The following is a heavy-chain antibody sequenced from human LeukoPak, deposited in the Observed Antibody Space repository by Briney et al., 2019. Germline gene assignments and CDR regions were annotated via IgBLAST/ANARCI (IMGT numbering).Heavy chain of an antibody. CDR3: ARGRGYSHPYQDWFDP. Sequence: ASVEVSCKASGYTFTSYDINWVRQATGQGLEWMGWMNPNSGNTGYAQKFQGRVTMTRNTSISTAYMELSSLRSEDTAVYYCARGRGYSHPYQDWFDPWGQGTLVTVSS. CDR1: GYTFTSYD. J-gene: IGHJ5*02. CDR2: MNPNSGNT. D-gene: IGHD5-18*01. V-gene: IGHV1-8*01.